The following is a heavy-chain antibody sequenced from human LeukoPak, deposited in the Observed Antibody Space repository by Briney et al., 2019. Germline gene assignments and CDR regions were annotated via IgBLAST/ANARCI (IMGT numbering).Heavy chain of an antibody. CDR1: GYTFTSYG. V-gene: IGHV1-18*01. CDR2: ISAYNGNT. Sequence: VASVKVSCKASGYTFTSYGISWVRQAPGQGLEWMGWISAYNGNTNCAQKLQGRVTMTTDTSTSTAYMELRRLRSDDTAVYYCARDGGRTIGFRPYYFDYWGQGTLVTVSS. CDR3: ARDGGRTIGFRPYYFDY. J-gene: IGHJ4*02. D-gene: IGHD1-26*01.